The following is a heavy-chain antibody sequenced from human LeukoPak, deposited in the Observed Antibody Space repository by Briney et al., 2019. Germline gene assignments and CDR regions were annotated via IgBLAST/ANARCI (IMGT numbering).Heavy chain of an antibody. V-gene: IGHV3-23*01. CDR3: AKVGGDSDYYYYYMDV. CDR1: GGSFSGYY. J-gene: IGHJ6*03. Sequence: PSETLSLTCAVYGGSFSGYYWSWVRQAPGKGLKWVSTISGGGGNTNYADSVKGRFTISRDNSKNTLYLQMNSLRAEDTAVYYCAKVGGDSDYYYYYMDVWGKGTTVTVSS. CDR2: ISGGGGNT. D-gene: IGHD4-17*01.